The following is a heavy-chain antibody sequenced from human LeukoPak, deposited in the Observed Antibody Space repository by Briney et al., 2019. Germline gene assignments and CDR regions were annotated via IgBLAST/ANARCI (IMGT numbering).Heavy chain of an antibody. CDR1: GFTFSSYA. D-gene: IGHD5-18*01. CDR2: ISGSGGST. V-gene: IGHV3-23*01. J-gene: IGHJ4*02. CDR3: AKDLIDEDTALDY. Sequence: GGSLRLSCAASGFTFSSYAMSWVRQAPGKGLEWVSAISGSGGSTYYVDSVKGRFTISRDNSKNTLYLQMNSLRSENTAVYYCAKDLIDEDTALDYWGQGPLVTVS.